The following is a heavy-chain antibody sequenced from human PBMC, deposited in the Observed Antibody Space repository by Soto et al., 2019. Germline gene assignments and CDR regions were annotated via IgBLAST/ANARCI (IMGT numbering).Heavy chain of an antibody. CDR3: ARDKYSGYGTSGAYYYYYGMDV. J-gene: IGHJ6*02. V-gene: IGHV6-1*01. D-gene: IGHD5-12*01. Sequence: PSQTLSLTCAISGDSVSSNSAAWNWIRQSPSRGLEWLGRTYYRSKWYNDYAVSVKSRITINPDTSKNQFSLQLNSVTPEDTAVYYCARDKYSGYGTSGAYYYYYGMDVWGQGTTVTVSS. CDR1: GDSVSSNSAA. CDR2: TYYRSKWYN.